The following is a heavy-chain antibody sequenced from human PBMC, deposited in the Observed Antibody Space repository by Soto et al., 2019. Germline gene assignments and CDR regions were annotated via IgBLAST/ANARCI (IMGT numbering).Heavy chain of an antibody. Sequence: SETLSLTCTVSGGSISSGGYYWSWIRQHPGKGLEWIGYIYYSGSTYYNPSLKSRVTISVDTSKNQFSLKLSSVTAADTAVYYCARTYRSGYLSNDYWGQGTLVTVSS. CDR3: ARTYRSGYLSNDY. J-gene: IGHJ4*02. D-gene: IGHD3-22*01. CDR2: IYYSGST. CDR1: GGSISSGGYY. V-gene: IGHV4-31*03.